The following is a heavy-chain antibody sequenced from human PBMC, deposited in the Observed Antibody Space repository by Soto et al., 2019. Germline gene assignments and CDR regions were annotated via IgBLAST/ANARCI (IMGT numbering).Heavy chain of an antibody. CDR3: ARVTMVRGVIIQPLYYYYDYMDV. CDR2: IWYDGSNK. Sequence: QVQLVESGGGVVQPGRSLRLSCAASGFTFSSYGMHWVRQAPGKGLEWVAVIWYDGSNKYYADSVKGRFTISRDNSKNTLYLQMNSLRAEDTAVYYCARVTMVRGVIIQPLYYYYDYMDVWGKGTTVTVSS. CDR1: GFTFSSYG. V-gene: IGHV3-33*01. J-gene: IGHJ6*03. D-gene: IGHD3-10*01.